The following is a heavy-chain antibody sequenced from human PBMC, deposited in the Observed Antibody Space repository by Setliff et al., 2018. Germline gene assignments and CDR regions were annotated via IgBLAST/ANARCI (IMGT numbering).Heavy chain of an antibody. CDR1: GFPFSSYA. CDR3: ARDFGPSKNYNFWSGYSDL. CDR2: ITGSGNSI. Sequence: GGSLRLSCVASGFPFSSYAMNWVRQAPGKGLEWVSVITGSGNSIYYADSVKGRFSISRDNSKNTLYLQMNSLRAEDTAVYYCARDFGPSKNYNFWSGYSDLWGQGTLVTVSS. V-gene: IGHV3-23*01. D-gene: IGHD3-3*01. J-gene: IGHJ5*02.